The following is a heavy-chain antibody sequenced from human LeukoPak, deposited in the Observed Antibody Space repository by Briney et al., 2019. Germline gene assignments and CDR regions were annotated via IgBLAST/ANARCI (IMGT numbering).Heavy chain of an antibody. J-gene: IGHJ6*02. Sequence: GGSLRLSCAASGFTFSSYAMSWVRQAPGKGLEWVSAISGSGGSTYYADSVKGRFTISRDNAKNSLYLQMNSLRAEDTAVYYCARDSSSSYYGMDVWGQGTTVTVSS. CDR2: ISGSGGST. V-gene: IGHV3-23*01. D-gene: IGHD6-6*01. CDR3: ARDSSSSYYGMDV. CDR1: GFTFSSYA.